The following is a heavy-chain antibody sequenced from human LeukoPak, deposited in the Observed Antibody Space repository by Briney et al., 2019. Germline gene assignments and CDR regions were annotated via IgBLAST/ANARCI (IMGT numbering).Heavy chain of an antibody. J-gene: IGHJ5*02. Sequence: GGSLRLSCAASGFTFSSYAMSWVRQAPGKGLEWVSAISGSGGSTYYADSVKGRFTISRDNSKNTLYLQMNSLRAEDTAVYYWAKDEYDILTGYYFGNWFDPWGQGTLVTVSS. D-gene: IGHD3-9*01. CDR1: GFTFSSYA. CDR2: ISGSGGST. CDR3: AKDEYDILTGYYFGNWFDP. V-gene: IGHV3-23*01.